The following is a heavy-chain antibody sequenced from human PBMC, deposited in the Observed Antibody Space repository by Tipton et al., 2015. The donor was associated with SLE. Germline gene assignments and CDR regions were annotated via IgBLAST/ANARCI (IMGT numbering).Heavy chain of an antibody. CDR2: MNPTHSNT. V-gene: IGHV1-8*01. CDR1: GYTFADYN. Sequence: QLVQSGAEVKKPGASVKVSCKTSGYTFADYNINWVRQATGQGLEWMGWMNPTHSNTGYEQKFQGRVTMTMDTSISTAYMELSDLTSEDTAVYYCARAKWEPDYWGQGTLVTVSS. D-gene: IGHD1-26*01. J-gene: IGHJ4*02. CDR3: ARAKWEPDY.